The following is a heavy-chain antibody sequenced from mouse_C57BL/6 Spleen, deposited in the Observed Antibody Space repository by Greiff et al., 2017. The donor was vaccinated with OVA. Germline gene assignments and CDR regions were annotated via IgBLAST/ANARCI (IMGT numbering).Heavy chain of an antibody. CDR3: ARVVLDY. CDR1: GHTFTDYY. Sequence: VQLQQSGPELVKPGASVKISCKASGHTFTDYYMNWVKQSHGKSLEWIGDINPNNGGTSYNQKFKGKATLTVDKSSSTAYMELRSLTSEDSAVYYCARVVLDYWGQGTSVTVSS. CDR2: INPNNGGT. D-gene: IGHD1-1*02. J-gene: IGHJ4*01. V-gene: IGHV1-26*01.